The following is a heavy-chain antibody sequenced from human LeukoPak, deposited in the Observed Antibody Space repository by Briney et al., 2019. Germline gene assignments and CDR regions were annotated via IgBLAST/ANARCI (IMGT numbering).Heavy chain of an antibody. J-gene: IGHJ4*02. CDR3: VRNVTTGFFDY. D-gene: IGHD1-1*01. CDR2: IYHSWGI. Sequence: SETLSLTCAVSASSITGNYFWAWLRQPPGKGLEWIATIYHSWGIYFNPSLKSRVSISLDASNNQFFLKLASVTAADTAIYYCVRNVTTGFFDYWGQGILITVSS. CDR1: ASSITGNYF. V-gene: IGHV4-38-2*01.